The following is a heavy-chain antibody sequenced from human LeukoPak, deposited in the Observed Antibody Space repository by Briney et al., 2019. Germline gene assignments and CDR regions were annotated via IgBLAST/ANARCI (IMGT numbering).Heavy chain of an antibody. J-gene: IGHJ6*02. D-gene: IGHD2-15*01. CDR3: ASIGYCSGGSCSNYYYYGMDV. V-gene: IGHV3-23*01. CDR1: GFTFSSYA. Sequence: PGGSLRLSCAASGFTFSSYAMSWVRQAPGKGLEWVSAISGSGGSTYYADSVKGRFTISRDNSKNTLYLQMNSLGAEDTAVYYCASIGYCSGGSCSNYYYYGMDVWGQGTTVTVSS. CDR2: ISGSGGST.